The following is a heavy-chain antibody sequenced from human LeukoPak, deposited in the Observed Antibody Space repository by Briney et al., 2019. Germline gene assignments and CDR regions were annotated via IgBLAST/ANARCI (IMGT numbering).Heavy chain of an antibody. CDR1: GFTFSSYW. Sequence: PGGSLRLSCAASGFTFSSYWMHWVRQAPGKGLVWVSRIDRDGSNTNYADSVKGRFTISRDNSKNTLYLQMNSLRAEDTAVYYCAKAPYVLLWFGEEGFDYWGQGTLVTVSS. CDR3: AKAPYVLLWFGEEGFDY. CDR2: IDRDGSNT. V-gene: IGHV3-74*01. D-gene: IGHD3-10*01. J-gene: IGHJ4*02.